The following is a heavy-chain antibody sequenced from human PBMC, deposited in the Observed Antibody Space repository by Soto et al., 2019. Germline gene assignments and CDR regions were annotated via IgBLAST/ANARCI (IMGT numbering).Heavy chain of an antibody. D-gene: IGHD2-21*02. J-gene: IGHJ4*02. Sequence: SETLSLTCTVTGDSINNRIYYWGWIRHPPGKGLEWIGSIYYSGSTYNNPSLKSRVSMSVDTSKNQFSLKLRSVTAADTALYYCARQRTSVVTQAYFDSWGQGAMVTVS. V-gene: IGHV4-39*01. CDR3: ARQRTSVVTQAYFDS. CDR2: IYYSGST. CDR1: GDSINNRIYY.